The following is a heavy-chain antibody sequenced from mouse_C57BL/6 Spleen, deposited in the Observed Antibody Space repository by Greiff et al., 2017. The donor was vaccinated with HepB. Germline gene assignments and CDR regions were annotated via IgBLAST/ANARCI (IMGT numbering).Heavy chain of an antibody. CDR3: ARIYYYGPWYFDV. J-gene: IGHJ1*03. CDR2: IWSGGST. Sequence: QVQLKESGPGLVQPSQSLSITCTVSGFSLTSYGVHWVRQSPGKGLEWLGVIWSGGSTDYNAAFISRLSISKDNSKSQVFFKMNSLQADDTAIYYCARIYYYGPWYFDVWGTGTTVTVSS. CDR1: GFSLTSYG. D-gene: IGHD1-1*01. V-gene: IGHV2-2*01.